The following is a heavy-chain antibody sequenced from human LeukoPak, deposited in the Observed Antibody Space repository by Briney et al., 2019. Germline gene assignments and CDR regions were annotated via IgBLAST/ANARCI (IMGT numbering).Heavy chain of an antibody. CDR1: GFTFSSYG. CDR2: ISGSGGKT. J-gene: IGHJ4*02. Sequence: GGSLRLSCAASGFTFSSYGISWVRQAPGKGLECVSSISGSGGKTYYADSVKGRFTISRDNSKNTLYLQMNSLRAEDTAVYYCAKAQWRFDYWGQGTLVTVSS. V-gene: IGHV3-23*01. CDR3: AKAQWRFDY. D-gene: IGHD6-19*01.